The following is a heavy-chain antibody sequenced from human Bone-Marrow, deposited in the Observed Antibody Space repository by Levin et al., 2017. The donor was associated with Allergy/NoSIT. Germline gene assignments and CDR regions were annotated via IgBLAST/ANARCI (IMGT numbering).Heavy chain of an antibody. J-gene: IGHJ4*02. Sequence: ASVKVSCKASGYSFTNYDVNWVRQATGQRLEYMGWISPKTGNTGYALKFQGRVIMTRNNSISTAFMELSSLTSDDTAVYYCAREESVAGTLPDFWGPGTPVTVSS. D-gene: IGHD6-19*01. CDR3: AREESVAGTLPDF. CDR2: ISPKTGNT. CDR1: GYSFTNYD. V-gene: IGHV1-8*01.